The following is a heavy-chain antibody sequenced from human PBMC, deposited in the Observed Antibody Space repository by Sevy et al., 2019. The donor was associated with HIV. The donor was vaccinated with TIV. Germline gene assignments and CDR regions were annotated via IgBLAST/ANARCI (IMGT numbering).Heavy chain of an antibody. Sequence: ASVKVSCKASGGTFSSYAINWVRQAPGQGLEWMGGIIPIFGTANHAQKFQGRVTTTADESTSTAYMELSSLRSEDTAVYYCARSFDSEGAFDVWGQGTMVTVSS. J-gene: IGHJ3*01. V-gene: IGHV1-69*13. CDR1: GGTFSSYA. CDR2: IIPIFGTA. CDR3: ARSFDSEGAFDV.